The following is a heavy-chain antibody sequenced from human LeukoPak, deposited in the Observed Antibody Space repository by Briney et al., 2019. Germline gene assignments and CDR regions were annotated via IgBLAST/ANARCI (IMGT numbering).Heavy chain of an antibody. J-gene: IGHJ6*03. V-gene: IGHV4-39*01. Sequence: PSETLSLTCSVSGDSLSSSTFYGGWIRQPPGKGLEWIGSFYYGGSTYYNPSLKSRVNISVDTSRTQFSLKLSSMTAADTAVYYCEGSSYNPYYYYMDVWGKGTTVTVSS. CDR1: GDSLSSSTFY. CDR2: FYYGGST. D-gene: IGHD1-1*01. CDR3: EGSSYNPYYYYMDV.